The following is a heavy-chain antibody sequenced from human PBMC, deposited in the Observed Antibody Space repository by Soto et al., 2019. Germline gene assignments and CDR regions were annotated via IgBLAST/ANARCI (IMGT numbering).Heavy chain of an antibody. V-gene: IGHV3-30-3*01. CDR2: IAYDGSNK. J-gene: IGHJ6*02. CDR3: ASPQGAHLNYFYGMDV. CDR1: GFTFSSFV. Sequence: GGSLRLSCAPSGFTFSSFVMHWVRQAPGKGLEWVAFIAYDGSNKHYADSVKGRFTISRDNSNNTLYLQMNSLRVEDTAVYYCASPQGAHLNYFYGMDVWGQGTTVTVS.